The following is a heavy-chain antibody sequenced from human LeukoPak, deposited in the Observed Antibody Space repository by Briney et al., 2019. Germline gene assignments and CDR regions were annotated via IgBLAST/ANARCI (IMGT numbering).Heavy chain of an antibody. V-gene: IGHV1-8*01. J-gene: IGHJ4*02. CDR1: GYTVTSYD. CDR3: ARELRRDDC. D-gene: IGHD2-21*01. Sequence: ASVKVSCKASGYTVTSYDINWVRQATGQGLEWMGWMNPNSGKTGYAQKFQGRVTMTWDTSISTASMELSSLRSEGTAIYYCARELRRDDCWGQGTLVTVSS. CDR2: MNPNSGKT.